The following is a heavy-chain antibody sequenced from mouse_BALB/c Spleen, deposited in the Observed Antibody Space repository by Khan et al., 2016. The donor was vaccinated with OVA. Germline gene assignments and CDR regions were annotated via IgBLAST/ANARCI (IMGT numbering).Heavy chain of an antibody. V-gene: IGHV3-2*02. CDR1: GYSITSDYA. Sequence: EVQLQESGPGLVKPSQSLSLTCPVTGYSITSDYAWNWIRQLPGNKLEWMGFISYSGNTNYNPSLKSRISITRDTSKNQFFLQLNSVTTEDTATYYCARVYGGDFDYWGQGTTLTVSS. CDR3: ARVYGGDFDY. CDR2: ISYSGNT. J-gene: IGHJ2*01. D-gene: IGHD1-1*01.